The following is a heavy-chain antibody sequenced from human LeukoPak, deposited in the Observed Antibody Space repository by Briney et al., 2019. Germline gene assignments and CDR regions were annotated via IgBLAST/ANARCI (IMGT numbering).Heavy chain of an antibody. D-gene: IGHD7-27*01. CDR3: ARKSNWDLPDY. Sequence: GGSLRLSCAASGFTFSSNAMSWVRQAPGKGLEWVSGTSGSGGATYYADSVKGRFTISRDNSKNTLYLQMNSLRAEDTAVYYCARKSNWDLPDYWGEGTLVTVSS. J-gene: IGHJ4*02. CDR1: GFTFSSNA. CDR2: TSGSGGAT. V-gene: IGHV3-23*01.